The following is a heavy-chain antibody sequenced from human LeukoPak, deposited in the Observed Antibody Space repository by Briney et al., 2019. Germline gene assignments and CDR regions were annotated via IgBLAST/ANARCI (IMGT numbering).Heavy chain of an antibody. CDR2: ISGSGGST. Sequence: GGSLRLSCAASGFTFSSYAMSWVRQAPGKGLEWVSAISGSGGSTYYADSVKGRFTISRDNSKNTLYLQMNSLRAEDTAVYYCAKVVGEYSSPSAGLVDYWGQGTLVTVSS. V-gene: IGHV3-23*01. CDR3: AKVVGEYSSPSAGLVDY. CDR1: GFTFSSYA. J-gene: IGHJ4*02. D-gene: IGHD6-6*01.